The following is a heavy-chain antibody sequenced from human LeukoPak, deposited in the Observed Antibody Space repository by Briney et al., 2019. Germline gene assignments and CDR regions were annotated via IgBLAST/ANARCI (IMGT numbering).Heavy chain of an antibody. D-gene: IGHD6-13*01. J-gene: IGHJ1*01. CDR2: ISSSSSYI. CDR3: ARSIAAAGKGRYFQH. CDR1: GFTFSSYS. V-gene: IGHV3-21*01. Sequence: GGSLRLSCAASGFTFSSYSMNWVRQAPGKGLEWVSSISSSSSYIYYADSVKGRFTISRDNAKNSLYLQKNSLRAEDTAVYYCARSIAAAGKGRYFQHWGQGTLVTVSS.